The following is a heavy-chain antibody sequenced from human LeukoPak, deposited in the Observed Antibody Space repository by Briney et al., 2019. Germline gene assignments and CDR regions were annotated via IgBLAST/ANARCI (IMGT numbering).Heavy chain of an antibody. Sequence: PGGSLRLSCAASGFTFSSYWMHWVRQAPGRGLVWVSRINTDGRTTTYADSVKGRFTISRDNAKNTLYLQMNTLRAEDTAVYYCARAAAGTFRYYYYMDVWGKGTTVTVSS. J-gene: IGHJ6*03. CDR2: INTDGRTT. CDR3: ARAAAGTFRYYYYMDV. CDR1: GFTFSSYW. D-gene: IGHD6-13*01. V-gene: IGHV3-74*01.